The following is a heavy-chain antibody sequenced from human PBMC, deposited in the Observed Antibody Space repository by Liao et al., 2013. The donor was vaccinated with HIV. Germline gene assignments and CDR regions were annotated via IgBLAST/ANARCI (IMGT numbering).Heavy chain of an antibody. CDR2: IYNTGST. D-gene: IGHD4-11*01. V-gene: IGHV4-4*07. Sequence: QVLLQESGPGLVKPSETLSLTCVVSGDSISRYYWNWIRQPAGKGLEWIGRIYNTGSTNHNPSLKSRVTMSVDTSKNQFSLRLSSVTAADAAVYYCARAFDYSNYALEHWGQGTLVTVSS. CDR3: ARAFDYSNYALEH. CDR1: GDSISRYY. J-gene: IGHJ4*02.